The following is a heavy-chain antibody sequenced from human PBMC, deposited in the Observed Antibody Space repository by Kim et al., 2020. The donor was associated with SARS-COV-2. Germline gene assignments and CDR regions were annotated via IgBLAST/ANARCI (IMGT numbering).Heavy chain of an antibody. CDR1: RYTFTSYA. V-gene: IGHV1-3*01. J-gene: IGHJ4*02. Sequence: ASVKVSCKASRYTFTSYAMHWVRQAPGQRLEWMGWINAGNGNTKYSQKFQGRVTITRDTSASTAYMELSSLRSEGTAVYYCASGYYYGSGRGGFDYWGQGTLVTVSS. CDR2: INAGNGNT. D-gene: IGHD3-10*01. CDR3: ASGYYYGSGRGGFDY.